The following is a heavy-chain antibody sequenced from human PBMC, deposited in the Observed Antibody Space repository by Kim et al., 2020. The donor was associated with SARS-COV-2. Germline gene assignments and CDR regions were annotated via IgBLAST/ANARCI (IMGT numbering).Heavy chain of an antibody. D-gene: IGHD1-26*01. Sequence: SETLSLTCAVYGGSFSGYYWSWIRQPPGKGLEWIGEINHSGSTNYNPSLKSRVTISVDTSKNQFSLKLSSVTAADTAVYYCARGWGRNSGSFNIWGQGTLVTVSS. CDR3: ARGWGRNSGSFNI. CDR1: GGSFSGYY. CDR2: INHSGST. J-gene: IGHJ4*02. V-gene: IGHV4-34*01.